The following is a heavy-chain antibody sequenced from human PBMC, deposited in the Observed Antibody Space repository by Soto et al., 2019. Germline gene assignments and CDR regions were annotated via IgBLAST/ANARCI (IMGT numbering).Heavy chain of an antibody. J-gene: IGHJ4*02. CDR2: IRRNAYGGTT. Sequence: GGSLRLSCTTSGFTFGDYALRWVRQAPGKGLEWVGFIRRNAYGGTTDYAASVKGRFTISRDDSKSIAYLQMNSLRTEDTALYYCTRASSLDFDFWGQGTLVTVSS. CDR3: TRASSLDFDF. V-gene: IGHV3-49*04. D-gene: IGHD3-16*01. CDR1: GFTFGDYA.